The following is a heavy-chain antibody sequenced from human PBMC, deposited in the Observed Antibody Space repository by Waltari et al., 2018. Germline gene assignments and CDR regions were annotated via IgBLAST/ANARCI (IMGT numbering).Heavy chain of an antibody. CDR3: AKVLRPYYFDY. CDR1: GFTFSTYA. V-gene: IGHV3-23*01. Sequence: EVQLLESGGGLVQPGGSLRLPGSASGFTFSTYAMSWVRQAPGKGLEWVSAISGSGGSTYYADSVKGRFTISRDNSKNTLYLQMNSLRAEDTAVYYCAKVLRPYYFDYWGQGTLVTVSS. D-gene: IGHD3-10*01. CDR2: ISGSGGST. J-gene: IGHJ4*02.